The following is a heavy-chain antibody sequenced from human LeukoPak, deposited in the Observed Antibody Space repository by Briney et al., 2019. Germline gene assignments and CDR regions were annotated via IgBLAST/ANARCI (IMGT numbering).Heavy chain of an antibody. Sequence: PSETLSLTCAVSGGSISGSNWWSWVRQPPGKGLEWIGEIYHSGSTNYNPSLKSRVTISVDKSKNQFSLKLSSVPAADTAVYYCARPFPSVEYSSSSVRLWTHNWYFDLWGRGTLVTVSS. CDR3: ARPFPSVEYSSSSVRLWTHNWYFDL. D-gene: IGHD6-6*01. CDR2: IYHSGST. J-gene: IGHJ2*01. CDR1: GGSISGSNW. V-gene: IGHV4-4*02.